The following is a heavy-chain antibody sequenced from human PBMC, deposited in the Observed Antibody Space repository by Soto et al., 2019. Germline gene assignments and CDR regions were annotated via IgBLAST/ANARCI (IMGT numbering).Heavy chain of an antibody. CDR1: GYTFTSHD. CDR2: MNPNTGNT. CDR3: ARVAGGQDRILV. J-gene: IGHJ4*02. D-gene: IGHD5-18*01. V-gene: IGHV1-8*01. Sequence: QVQLVQSGAEVKRPGASVRVSCKASGYTFTSHDINWVRQATGQGLEWMGWMNPNTGNTGYAQNFQGRVTMTRNTAISTAYMELSSLRSEDTAVYYCARVAGGQDRILVWGQGTLVTVSS.